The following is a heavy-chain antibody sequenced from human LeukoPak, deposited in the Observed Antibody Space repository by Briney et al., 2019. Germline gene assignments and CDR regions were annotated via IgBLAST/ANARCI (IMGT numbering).Heavy chain of an antibody. Sequence: ASVKVSCKASGYTFTSYGISWVRQAPGQGLEWMGWISAYNGNTNYAQKLQGRVTMTTDTSTSTAYMELRSLRSEDTAVYYCARDGRGYSYGLNDYWGQGTLVTVSS. CDR2: ISAYNGNT. CDR1: GYTFTSYG. V-gene: IGHV1-18*01. D-gene: IGHD5-18*01. CDR3: ARDGRGYSYGLNDY. J-gene: IGHJ4*02.